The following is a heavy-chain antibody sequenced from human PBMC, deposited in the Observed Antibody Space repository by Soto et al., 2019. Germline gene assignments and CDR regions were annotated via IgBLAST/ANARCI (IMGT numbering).Heavy chain of an antibody. CDR3: AREETAWPIVYGLDV. V-gene: IGHV3-21*01. CDR2: ITRNSDI. CDR1: GFTFSSYS. J-gene: IGHJ6*04. D-gene: IGHD2-21*02. Sequence: GVSLRLSCAASGFTFSSYSMHWVRQAPGKGLEWVSAITRNSDIYYADSVKGRFTISRDNAQNSVSLQMDSLRAEDTAVYYCAREETAWPIVYGLDVWGEGTTVTVSS.